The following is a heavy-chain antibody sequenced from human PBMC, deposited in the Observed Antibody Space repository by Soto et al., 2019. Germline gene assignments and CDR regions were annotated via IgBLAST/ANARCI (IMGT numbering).Heavy chain of an antibody. CDR1: GYTLTELS. Sequence: ASVKVSCKVSGYTLTELSMHWVRQAPGKGLEWMGGFDPEDGETIYAQKFQGRVTMTEDTSTDTAYMGLSSLRSEDTAVYYCATGGPAIAAAGKGWVWYYYYGMDVWGQGTTVTVCS. V-gene: IGHV1-24*01. J-gene: IGHJ6*02. CDR3: ATGGPAIAAAGKGWVWYYYYGMDV. CDR2: FDPEDGET. D-gene: IGHD6-13*01.